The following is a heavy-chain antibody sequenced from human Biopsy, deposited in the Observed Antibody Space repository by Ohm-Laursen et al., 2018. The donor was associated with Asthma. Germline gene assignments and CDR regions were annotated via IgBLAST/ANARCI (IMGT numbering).Heavy chain of an antibody. V-gene: IGHV3-7*01. CDR2: IKHDGSEK. CDR1: GFTFGDYW. D-gene: IGHD3-10*01. J-gene: IGHJ4*02. Sequence: SLRLSCAASGFTFGDYWMSWVRQVPGKGLEWVANIKHDGSEKNHVDSLKGRFTISRDNAKNSLYLQMNSLRAEDTAVYYCVKDERLYYGSDSKYMQPVPLGDWGQGTLVIVSA. CDR3: VKDERLYYGSDSKYMQPVPLGD.